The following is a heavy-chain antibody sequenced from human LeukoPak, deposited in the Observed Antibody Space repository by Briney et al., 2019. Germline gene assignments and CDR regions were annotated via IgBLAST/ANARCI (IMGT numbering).Heavy chain of an antibody. V-gene: IGHV1-69*13. CDR1: GGTVTSYA. Sequence: ASVKVSCKASGGTVTSYAINWVRQATGQGLEWMGGIIPIFGTANYVQKFQGRVTITADESTSTAYMELSSLRSENTAVYYCASSVRLGFLEWLLNYWGQGTLVTVSS. D-gene: IGHD3-3*01. CDR2: IIPIFGTA. CDR3: ASSVRLGFLEWLLNY. J-gene: IGHJ4*02.